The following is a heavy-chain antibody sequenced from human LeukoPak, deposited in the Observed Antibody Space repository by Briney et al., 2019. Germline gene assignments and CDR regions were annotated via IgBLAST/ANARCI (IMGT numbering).Heavy chain of an antibody. CDR3: ARVVGNYVWGSYRPEGCFDS. V-gene: IGHV1-18*01. Sequence: ASVKVSCKASGYTFTGYAISWVRQAPGQGPEWMGWINMYNGNTNYAQKLQGRVTMTTDTSTSTAYMELMSLRSDDTAVYYCARVVGNYVWGSYRPEGCFDSWGQGTLVTVSS. D-gene: IGHD3-16*02. CDR2: INMYNGNT. CDR1: GYTFTGYA. J-gene: IGHJ4*02.